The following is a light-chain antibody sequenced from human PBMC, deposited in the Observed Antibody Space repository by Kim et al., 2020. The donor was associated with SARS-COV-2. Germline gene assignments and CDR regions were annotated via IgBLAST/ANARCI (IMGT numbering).Light chain of an antibody. CDR1: QAIRNG. V-gene: IGKV1-6*01. CDR2: AAS. Sequence: ASVGDRVTITCRASQAIRNGVGGYHQKAGKAPKLLMYAASTVHSGVPSRFSGSGSDTDFTLTITNLQPEDSATYYCLQDYIYPLTFGGGTKVDIK. CDR3: LQDYIYPLT. J-gene: IGKJ4*01.